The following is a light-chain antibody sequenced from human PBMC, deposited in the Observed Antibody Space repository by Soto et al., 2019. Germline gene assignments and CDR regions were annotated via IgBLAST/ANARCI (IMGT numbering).Light chain of an antibody. V-gene: IGKV3-15*01. CDR1: QSVSSN. CDR3: QQYNNWPPWT. Sequence: EIVMTQSPATLSVSPGERATLSCRASQSVSSNLAWYQQKPGQAPRLLIYGASTRATGIPARFSGSGSGTEFTLTISSLQSEDFAVYDCQQYNNWPPWTFGPGTKVDIK. CDR2: GAS. J-gene: IGKJ3*01.